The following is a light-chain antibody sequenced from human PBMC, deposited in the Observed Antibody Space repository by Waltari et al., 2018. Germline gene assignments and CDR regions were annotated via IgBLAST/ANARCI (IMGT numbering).Light chain of an antibody. CDR2: KVS. CDR1: QSLVHSDGNTY. J-gene: IGKJ1*01. CDR3: MQGTHWPRT. Sequence: DVVMTQSPLSLPVTLGQTASISCRSNQSLVHSDGNTYSNWFQQRPGQSPRLLIFKVSNRDSMVPGRFSGRGSGADFTLKISRVDADDVGVYYCMQGTHWPRTFGQGTKVEIK. V-gene: IGKV2-30*02.